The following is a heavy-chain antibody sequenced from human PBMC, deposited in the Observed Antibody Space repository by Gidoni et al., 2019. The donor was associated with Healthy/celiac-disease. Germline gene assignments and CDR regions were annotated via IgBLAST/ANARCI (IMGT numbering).Heavy chain of an antibody. V-gene: IGHV3-33*01. Sequence: QVQLVESGGGVVQPGRSLRLSCAASGFTFSSYGTHWVRQAPGKGLEWVAVIWYDGSNKYYADSVKGRFTISRDNSKNTLYLQMNSLRAEDTAVYYCARDRDLWFGEFTSYGMDVWGQGTTVTVSS. CDR3: ARDRDLWFGEFTSYGMDV. J-gene: IGHJ6*02. CDR1: GFTFSSYG. D-gene: IGHD3-10*01. CDR2: IWYDGSNK.